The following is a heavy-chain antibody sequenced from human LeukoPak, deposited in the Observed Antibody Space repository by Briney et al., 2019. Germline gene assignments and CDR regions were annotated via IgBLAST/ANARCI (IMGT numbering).Heavy chain of an antibody. CDR1: GFNFSSLS. J-gene: IGHJ4*02. CDR2: ISSASRTI. CDR3: ARRYFDY. V-gene: IGHV3-48*04. Sequence: GGSLRLSCAASGFNFSSLSMNWVRQAPGKGLEWVSYISSASRTITYADSVKGRFTISRDNAKNSLYLQMNSLRAEDTAVYYCARRYFDYWGQGTLVTVSS.